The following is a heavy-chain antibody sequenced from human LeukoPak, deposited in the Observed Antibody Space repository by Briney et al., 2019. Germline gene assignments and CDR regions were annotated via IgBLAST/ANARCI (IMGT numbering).Heavy chain of an antibody. Sequence: ASVKVSCEASGYTFTGYYMHWVRQAPGQGLEWMGWINPNSGGTNYAQKFQGRVTMTRDTSISTAYMELSRLRSDDTAVYYCARDSGSGSPTDYWGQGTLVTVSS. J-gene: IGHJ4*02. D-gene: IGHD1-26*01. CDR1: GYTFTGYY. CDR3: ARDSGSGSPTDY. CDR2: INPNSGGT. V-gene: IGHV1-2*02.